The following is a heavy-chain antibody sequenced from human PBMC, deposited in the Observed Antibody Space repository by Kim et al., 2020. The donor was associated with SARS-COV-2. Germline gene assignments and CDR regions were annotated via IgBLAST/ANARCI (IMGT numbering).Heavy chain of an antibody. J-gene: IGHJ3*02. D-gene: IGHD1-26*01. Sequence: NPSLKSRVTISVDTSKNQFSLKLSSVTAADTAVYYCARQKDSGSRDAFDIWGQGTMVTVSS. CDR3: ARQKDSGSRDAFDI. V-gene: IGHV4-39*01.